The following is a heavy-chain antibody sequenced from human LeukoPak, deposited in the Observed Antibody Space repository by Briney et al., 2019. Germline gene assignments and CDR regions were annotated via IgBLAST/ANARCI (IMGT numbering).Heavy chain of an antibody. CDR1: GFTFGSSW. CDR2: IKCDGSEK. D-gene: IGHD3-22*01. J-gene: IGHJ4*02. Sequence: GGSLRLSCAASGFTFGSSWMHWVCQAPEKGLEWVADIKCDGSEKYYVDSVKGRLTISRDNAKNSLYLQVNSLRAEDMTVYYCVRGEAITMIVVVITINYWGQRTLVTVSS. V-gene: IGHV3-52*01. CDR3: VRGEAITMIVVVITINY.